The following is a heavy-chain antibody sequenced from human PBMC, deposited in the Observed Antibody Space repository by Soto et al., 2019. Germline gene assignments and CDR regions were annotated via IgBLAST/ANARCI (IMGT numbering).Heavy chain of an antibody. V-gene: IGHV4-39*02. CDR2: IYYSGST. Sequence: PSETLSLTCSVSGGSISSSSYYWGWIRQPPGKGLEWIGSIYYSGSTYYNPSLKSRVTMSVDPSKNQFSLQLNSVTPEETALYYCAREGIAAAGFVRWFDPWGQGTLVTVSS. J-gene: IGHJ5*02. CDR1: GGSISSSSYY. CDR3: AREGIAAAGFVRWFDP. D-gene: IGHD6-13*01.